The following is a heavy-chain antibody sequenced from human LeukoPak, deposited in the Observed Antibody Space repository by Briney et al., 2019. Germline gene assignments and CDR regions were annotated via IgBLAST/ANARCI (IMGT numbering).Heavy chain of an antibody. J-gene: IGHJ4*02. CDR2: ISDSGGST. V-gene: IGHV3-23*01. D-gene: IGHD3-16*01. CDR3: AGLYGGSYAY. Sequence: GGSLRLSCVASGLTLSIYAMTWVRQAPGKGLEWVSTISDSGGSTFYADSVKGRFTISRDNSKNTLFLQISNLRAEDTAIYYCAGLYGGSYAYWGQGTLVTVSS. CDR1: GLTLSIYA.